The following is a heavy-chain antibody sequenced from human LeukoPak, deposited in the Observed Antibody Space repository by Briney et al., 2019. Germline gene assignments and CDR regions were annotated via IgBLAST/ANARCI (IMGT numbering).Heavy chain of an antibody. J-gene: IGHJ4*02. D-gene: IGHD3-10*01. CDR1: GGSISSSSYY. V-gene: IGHV4-39*01. Sequence: PSETLSLTCTVSGGSISSSSYYWGWIRQPPGKGLEWIGRIYYSGSTYYNPSLKSRVNISVDTSKNQFSLKLSSVTAADTAVYYCARQVLLWFGELSSGDADYWGQGTLVTVSS. CDR2: IYYSGST. CDR3: ARQVLLWFGELSSGDADY.